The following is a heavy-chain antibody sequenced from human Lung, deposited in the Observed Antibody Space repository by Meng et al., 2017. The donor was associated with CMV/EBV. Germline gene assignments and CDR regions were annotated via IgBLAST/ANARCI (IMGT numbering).Heavy chain of an antibody. V-gene: IGHV4-30-4*01. CDR3: SRRPGDTVTTFRNWFDP. CDR1: GGSISTSDYY. D-gene: IGHD4-11*01. CDR2: IYYRGST. Sequence: QGRLQWFGSELVATAPILSLTCTVSGGSISTSDYYWSWRRSSPDNGLELISSIYYRGSTYYSPSLGSLVTISIDTSKIQFYLILSTMTAADTAMYFCSRRPGDTVTTFRNWFDPWGQGTLVTVSS. J-gene: IGHJ5*02.